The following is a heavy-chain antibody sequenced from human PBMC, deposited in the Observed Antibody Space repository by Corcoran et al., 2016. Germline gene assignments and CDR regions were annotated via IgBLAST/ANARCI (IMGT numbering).Heavy chain of an antibody. J-gene: IGHJ4*02. CDR2: MNPNSGNT. D-gene: IGHD3-10*01. CDR3: AGGPQPRGY. Sequence: QVKLVQSGAEVKKPGASVKVSCKASGYTFTTYDINWVRQATGQGLEYMGWMNPNSGNTGYAQKFQDRVTMTRNTSISTAYMELSSLRSEDTAVYYCAGGPQPRGYWGQGTRVTVSS. CDR1: GYTFTTYD. V-gene: IGHV1-8*01.